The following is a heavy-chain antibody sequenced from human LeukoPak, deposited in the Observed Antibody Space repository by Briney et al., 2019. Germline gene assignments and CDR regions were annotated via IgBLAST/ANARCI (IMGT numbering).Heavy chain of an antibody. CDR2: IFPADSDI. CDR3: ARYSLRGSRHGNCYTSFFYYGMDV. V-gene: IGHV5-51*01. Sequence: GESLKISCKGSGYSFRDYWIGWVRQMPGKDLERMGIIFPADSDIKYSPSFQGQVTISADESISTAYLQWSSLTASDTAIYYCARYSLRGSRHGNCYTSFFYYGMDVWGQGTAVTVSS. J-gene: IGHJ6*02. D-gene: IGHD2-2*02. CDR1: GYSFRDYW.